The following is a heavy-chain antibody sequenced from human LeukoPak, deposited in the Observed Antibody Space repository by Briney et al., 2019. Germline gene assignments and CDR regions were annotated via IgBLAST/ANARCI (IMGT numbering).Heavy chain of an antibody. CDR2: ITGDNNFI. CDR3: ARERNYYYYDY. D-gene: IGHD3-10*01. Sequence: GGSLRLSCAASGFTFTTYTMSWVRQAPGKGLEWVSYITGDNNFIDYADSVKGRFTISRDNARNSLYLLMNSLRDEDTAVYYCARERNYYYYDYWGQGTLVTVSS. V-gene: IGHV3-48*02. CDR1: GFTFTTYT. J-gene: IGHJ4*02.